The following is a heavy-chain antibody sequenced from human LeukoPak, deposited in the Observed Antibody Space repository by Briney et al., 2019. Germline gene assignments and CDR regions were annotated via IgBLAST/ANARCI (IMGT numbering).Heavy chain of an antibody. J-gene: IGHJ4*02. CDR3: ARGKYSSGWFDY. Sequence: PGGSLRLSCAASGFTFSSYSMSWVRQAPGKGLEWVSSITTSSTYISYADSVKGRFTISRDNAENSLYLQMNSLRAEDTAVYYCARGKYSSGWFDYWGQGTLVTVSS. CDR2: ITTSSTYI. D-gene: IGHD6-19*01. V-gene: IGHV3-21*01. CDR1: GFTFSSYS.